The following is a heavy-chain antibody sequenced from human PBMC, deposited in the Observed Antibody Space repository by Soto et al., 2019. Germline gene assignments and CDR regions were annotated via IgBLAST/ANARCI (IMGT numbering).Heavy chain of an antibody. CDR2: IYYSGNT. Sequence: SLMLSLPWSVFGGSIIDLYWRCIRQPPGKGLEWIGDIYYSGNTKYNPSLKSRLTISLDTSKNQFSLDLRSVTAADTAMYYCARCPLDSAYLHYYHLDVWGKGTTVTVSS. CDR1: GGSIIDLY. J-gene: IGHJ6*03. V-gene: IGHV4-59*11. CDR3: ARCPLDSAYLHYYHLDV. D-gene: IGHD2-2*01.